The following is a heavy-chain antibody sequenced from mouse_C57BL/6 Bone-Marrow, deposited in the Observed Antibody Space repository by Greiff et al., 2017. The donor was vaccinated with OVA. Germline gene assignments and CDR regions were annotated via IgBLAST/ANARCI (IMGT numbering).Heavy chain of an antibody. CDR2: IDPANGNT. V-gene: IGHV14-3*01. J-gene: IGHJ4*01. CDR1: GFNIKNTY. Sequence: VQLKESVAELVRPGASVKLSCTASGFNIKNTYMHWVKQRPEQGLEWIGRIDPANGNTKYAPKFQGKATITADTSSNTAYLQLSSLTSEDTAIYYCAGWRVCDYPYAMDYWGQGTSVTVSS. D-gene: IGHD2-4*01. CDR3: AGWRVCDYPYAMDY.